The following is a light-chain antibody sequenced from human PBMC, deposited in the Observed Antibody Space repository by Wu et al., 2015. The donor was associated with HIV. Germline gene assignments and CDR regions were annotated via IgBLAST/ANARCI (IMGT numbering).Light chain of an antibody. CDR3: QHRSNWPLT. V-gene: IGKV3D-20*02. CDR2: GAS. Sequence: EIVLTQSPGTLSLSPGERATLSCRASQSVSSSYLAWYQQKPGQAPRLLIYGASSRATGIPDRFSGSGSGTDFTLTISSLEPEDFAVYYCQHRSNWPLTFGGGTEGGDQT. J-gene: IGKJ4*01. CDR1: QSVSSSY.